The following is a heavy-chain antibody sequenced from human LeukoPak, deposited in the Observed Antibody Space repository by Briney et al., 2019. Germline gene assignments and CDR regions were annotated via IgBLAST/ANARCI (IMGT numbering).Heavy chain of an antibody. J-gene: IGHJ4*02. V-gene: IGHV1-18*01. CDR2: ISAYNGNT. Sequence: ASVKVSCKASGYTFTSYGISWVRQAPGRGLEWMGWISAYNGNTNYAQKLQGRVTMTTDTSTSTAYMELSRLRSDDAAVYYCARVPRKLGYCSGGSCPSDYWGQGTLVTVSS. D-gene: IGHD2-15*01. CDR1: GYTFTSYG. CDR3: ARVPRKLGYCSGGSCPSDY.